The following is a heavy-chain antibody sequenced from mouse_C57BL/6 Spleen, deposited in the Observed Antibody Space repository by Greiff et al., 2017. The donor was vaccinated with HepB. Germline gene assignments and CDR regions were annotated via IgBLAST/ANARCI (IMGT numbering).Heavy chain of an antibody. V-gene: IGHV1-64*01. CDR3: ARSHGSSYWYFDV. CDR2: IHPNSGST. Sequence: QVQLQQPGAELVKPGASVKLSCKASGYTFTSYWMHWVKQRPGQGLEWIGMIHPNSGSTNYNEKFKSKATLTVDKSSSTGYMQLSSLTSEDSAVYYCARSHGSSYWYFDVWGTGTTVTVSS. D-gene: IGHD1-1*01. J-gene: IGHJ1*03. CDR1: GYTFTSYW.